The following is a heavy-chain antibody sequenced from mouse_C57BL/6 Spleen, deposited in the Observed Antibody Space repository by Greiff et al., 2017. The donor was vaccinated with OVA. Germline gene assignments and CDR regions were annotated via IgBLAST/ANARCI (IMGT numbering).Heavy chain of an antibody. D-gene: IGHD2-2*01. CDR3: ARWFPHYYAMDY. V-gene: IGHV1-50*01. CDR2: IDPSDSFT. Sequence: QVQLQQPGAELVKPGASVKLSGKASGYTFPSYWMQWVKQRPGQGLEWIGEIDPSDSFTNYNQKFKGKATLTVDTSSSTAYMQLSSLTSEDSAVYYCARWFPHYYAMDYWGQGTSVTVSS. J-gene: IGHJ4*01. CDR1: GYTFPSYW.